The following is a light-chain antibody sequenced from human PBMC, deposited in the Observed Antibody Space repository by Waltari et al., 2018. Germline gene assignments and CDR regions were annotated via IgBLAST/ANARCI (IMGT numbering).Light chain of an antibody. CDR1: QSILYSANNKNY. CDR2: WAS. Sequence: DIVMTQSPDSLAVSLGERATIHCKPSQSILYSANNKNYLAWYQQKPGQPPKLLIYWASSRQSGVPDRFSGSGSGTDFTLTISGLQAEDVAVYYCQHYYSTPRTFGQGTRVEIK. V-gene: IGKV4-1*01. CDR3: QHYYSTPRT. J-gene: IGKJ1*01.